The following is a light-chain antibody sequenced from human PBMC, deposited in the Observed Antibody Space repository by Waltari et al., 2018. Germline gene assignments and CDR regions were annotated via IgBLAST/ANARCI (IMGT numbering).Light chain of an antibody. Sequence: QLVLTQSPSASASLGASVKLTCTLSSGHSSYAIAWHQQQLEKGPRYLMKLNSDGSHSKGDGIPDRFSGSSSGAERYLTISSLQSEDEADYYCQTWGTGIQGVFGGGTKLTVL. J-gene: IGLJ3*02. CDR2: LNSDGSH. V-gene: IGLV4-69*01. CDR1: SGHSSYA. CDR3: QTWGTGIQGV.